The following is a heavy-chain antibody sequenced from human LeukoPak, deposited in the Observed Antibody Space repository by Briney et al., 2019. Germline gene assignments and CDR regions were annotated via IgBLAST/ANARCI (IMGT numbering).Heavy chain of an antibody. CDR1: GFSFSDYN. D-gene: IGHD6-19*01. Sequence: AGGSLRLSCAASGFSFSDYNMHWVRQAPGKGLEWMAVISYNGINEYYADSVKGRFTISRDNSKSTLLLQTNSLRAEDTAVYYCAKVRWDNSGWYYLDSWGQGTLVTVSS. CDR3: AKVRWDNSGWYYLDS. V-gene: IGHV3-30*18. J-gene: IGHJ4*02. CDR2: ISYNGINE.